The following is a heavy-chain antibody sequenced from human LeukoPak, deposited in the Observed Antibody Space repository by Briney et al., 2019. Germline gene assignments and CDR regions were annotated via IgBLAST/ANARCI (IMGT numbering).Heavy chain of an antibody. Sequence: GGSLRLSCAASGFTFNNYAMNWVRQAPGKGLGWVSSISGGGETTYYADSAKGRFTISRDNSQNTLYLQMNSLRAEDTAVYYCARGYADYVGYFFFDYWGQGTLVTVSS. CDR1: GFTFNNYA. CDR3: ARGYADYVGYFFFDY. D-gene: IGHD4-17*01. CDR2: ISGGGETT. V-gene: IGHV3-23*01. J-gene: IGHJ4*02.